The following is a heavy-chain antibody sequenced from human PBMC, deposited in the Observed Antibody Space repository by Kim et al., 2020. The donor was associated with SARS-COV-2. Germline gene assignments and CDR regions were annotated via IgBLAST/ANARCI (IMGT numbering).Heavy chain of an antibody. V-gene: IGHV3-30*03. CDR2: ISYEGSTK. CDR3: ARNMVGETDLGR. CDR1: GFTFSSYV. Sequence: GGSLRLSCAASGFTFSSYVMHWVRQAPGKGLEWVALISYEGSTKKYTDSVKGRFTVSRDNSKNTLFLQMNSLRPEDTAVYYCARNMVGETDLGRWGQGTLVTVSS. J-gene: IGHJ4*02. D-gene: IGHD1-26*01.